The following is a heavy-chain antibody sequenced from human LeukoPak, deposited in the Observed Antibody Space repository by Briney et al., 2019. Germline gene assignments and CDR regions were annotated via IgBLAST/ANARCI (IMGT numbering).Heavy chain of an antibody. CDR2: IYYSGST. Sequence: TSETLSLTCTVSGGSISSYYWSWIRQPPGKGLEWIGYIYYSGSTNYNPSLKSRVTISVDTSKNQFSLKLSSVTAADTAVYYCARGGVAARKSPFDYWGQGTLVTVSS. CDR3: ARGGVAARKSPFDY. CDR1: GGSISSYY. J-gene: IGHJ4*02. D-gene: IGHD6-13*01. V-gene: IGHV4-59*01.